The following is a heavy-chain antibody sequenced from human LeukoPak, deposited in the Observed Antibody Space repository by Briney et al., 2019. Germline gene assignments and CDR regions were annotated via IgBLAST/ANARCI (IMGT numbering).Heavy chain of an antibody. J-gene: IGHJ4*02. V-gene: IGHV4-59*12. CDR1: GGSISSYY. Sequence: SETLSLTCSVSGGSISSYYWSWIRQPPGKGLEWIGYIYYSGSTNYNPSLKSRVTISVKTSKNQFSLKLSSVTAADTAVYYCARGLSGWSKSYYFDYWGQGTLVTVSS. CDR3: ARGLSGWSKSYYFDY. CDR2: IYYSGST. D-gene: IGHD6-19*01.